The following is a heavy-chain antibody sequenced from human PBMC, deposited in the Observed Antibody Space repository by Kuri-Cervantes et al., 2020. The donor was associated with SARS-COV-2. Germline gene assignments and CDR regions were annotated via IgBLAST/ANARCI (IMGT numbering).Heavy chain of an antibody. J-gene: IGHJ5*02. CDR2: IHHSGNT. V-gene: IGHV4-38-2*02. Sequence: GSLRLSCTVSDDSISTNYYWGWIRQPPGKGLEWIGIIHHSGNTHYNSSLMSRVTMSVDTFKNQFSLNLRSLTAADTAIYYCARVGYCFGTRCVTYFDPWGQGTLVTASS. CDR3: ARVGYCFGTRCVTYFDP. CDR1: DDSISTNYY. D-gene: IGHD2-2*03.